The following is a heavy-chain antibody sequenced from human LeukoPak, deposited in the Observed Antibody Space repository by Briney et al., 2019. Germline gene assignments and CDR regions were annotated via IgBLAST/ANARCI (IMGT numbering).Heavy chain of an antibody. CDR1: GGSFSGYY. V-gene: IGHV4-34*01. J-gene: IGHJ6*03. Sequence: SETLSLTCAVYGGSFSGYYWSWIRQPPGKGLEWIGEINHSGSTNYSPSLKSRVTISVDTSKNQFSLKLSSVTAADTAVYYCAREESYDSSGYYWDYYYYYMDVWGKGTTVTISS. CDR2: INHSGST. CDR3: AREESYDSSGYYWDYYYYYMDV. D-gene: IGHD3-22*01.